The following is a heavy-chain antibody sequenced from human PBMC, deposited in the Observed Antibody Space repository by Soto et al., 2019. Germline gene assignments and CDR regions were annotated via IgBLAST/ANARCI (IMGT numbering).Heavy chain of an antibody. CDR3: ASSPKYGDYYFDY. V-gene: IGHV4-59*01. J-gene: IGHJ4*02. CDR2: IYYSGST. D-gene: IGHD4-17*01. Sequence: SETLSLTCTVSGGSISSYYWSWIRQPPGKGLEWIGYIYYSGSTNYNPSLKSRVTISVDTSKDQFSLKLSSVTAADTAVYYCASSPKYGDYYFDYWGQGTLVTVSS. CDR1: GGSISSYY.